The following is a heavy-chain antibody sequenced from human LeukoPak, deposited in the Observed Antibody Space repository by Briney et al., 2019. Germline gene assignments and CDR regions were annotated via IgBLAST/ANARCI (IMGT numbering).Heavy chain of an antibody. Sequence: PSETLSLTCAVYGGSFSGYYWSWIRQPPGKGLEWIWEINHSGSTNYNPSLKSRVTISVDTSKNQFSLKLSSVTAADTAVYYCARHRPEWLLLTGNWFEHWGQGTLVTVSS. J-gene: IGHJ5*02. CDR1: GGSFSGYY. D-gene: IGHD3-22*01. CDR2: INHSGST. V-gene: IGHV4-34*01. CDR3: ARHRPEWLLLTGNWFEH.